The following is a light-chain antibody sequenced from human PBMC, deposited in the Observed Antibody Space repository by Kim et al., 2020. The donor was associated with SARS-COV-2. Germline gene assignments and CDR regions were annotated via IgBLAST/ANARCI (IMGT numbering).Light chain of an antibody. V-gene: IGLV2-8*01. J-gene: IGLJ1*01. Sequence: GQAGTISWTGTSSDVGGYKFVSWHKQYPDKAPKLLIFEVNKRPSGVPDRFSGSKSGNTASLTVSGLQAEDEANYYCSSYAGSNNYVFGTGTKVTVL. CDR1: SSDVGGYKF. CDR3: SSYAGSNNYV. CDR2: EVN.